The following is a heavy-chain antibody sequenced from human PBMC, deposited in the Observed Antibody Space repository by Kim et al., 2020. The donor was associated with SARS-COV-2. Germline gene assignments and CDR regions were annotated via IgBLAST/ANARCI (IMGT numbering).Heavy chain of an antibody. V-gene: IGHV4-34*01. J-gene: IGHJ6*02. Sequence: SETLSLTCAVYGGSFSGYYWSWIRQPPGKGLEWIGEINHSGSTNYNPSLKSRVTISVDTSKNQFSLKLSSVTAADTAVYYCARGHRRFTYYYGMDVWGQGTTVTVSS. D-gene: IGHD3-3*01. CDR2: INHSGST. CDR3: ARGHRRFTYYYGMDV. CDR1: GGSFSGYY.